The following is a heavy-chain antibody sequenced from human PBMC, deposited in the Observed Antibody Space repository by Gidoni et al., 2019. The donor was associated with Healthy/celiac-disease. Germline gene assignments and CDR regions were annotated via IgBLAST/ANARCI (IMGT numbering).Heavy chain of an antibody. D-gene: IGHD3-22*01. J-gene: IGHJ6*02. CDR1: GYTFTSYA. CDR2: MNPNSGNT. V-gene: IGHV1-8*01. Sequence: QVQLVQSGAEVKKPGASVKVSCKASGYTFTSYAINWVRQATGQGLEWMGWMNPNSGNTGYAQKFQGRVTMTRNTSISTAYMELSSLRSEDTAVYYCASAPDDSSGYRRNYYYYGMDVWGQGTTVTVSS. CDR3: ASAPDDSSGYRRNYYYYGMDV.